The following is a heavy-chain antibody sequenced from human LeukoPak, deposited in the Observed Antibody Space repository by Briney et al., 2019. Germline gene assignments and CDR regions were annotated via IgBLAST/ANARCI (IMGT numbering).Heavy chain of an antibody. CDR1: GFTFEDYG. Sequence: PGGSLRLSCAASGFTFEDYGMSWVRQAPGKGLEWVANIKQDGSEKYYVDSVKGRFTISRDNAKNSLYLQMNSLGVEDTAVYYCGTDLGSSRPNFWGQGTLVTVSS. V-gene: IGHV3-7*04. D-gene: IGHD6-13*01. CDR3: GTDLGSSRPNF. CDR2: IKQDGSEK. J-gene: IGHJ4*02.